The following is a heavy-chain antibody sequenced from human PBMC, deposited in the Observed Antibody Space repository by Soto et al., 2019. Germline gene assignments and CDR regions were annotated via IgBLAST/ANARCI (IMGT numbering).Heavy chain of an antibody. CDR2: ISSNGGST. D-gene: IGHD3-3*01. V-gene: IGHV3-64*01. CDR1: GFTFSSYA. CDR3: AREYSSTIFGVVPRQPFDY. Sequence: GGSLRLSCAASGFTFSSYAMHWVRQAPGKGLEYVSAISSNGGSTYYANSVKGRFTISRDNSKNTLYLQMGSLRAEDMAVYYCAREYSSTIFGVVPRQPFDYWGQGTLVTVSS. J-gene: IGHJ4*02.